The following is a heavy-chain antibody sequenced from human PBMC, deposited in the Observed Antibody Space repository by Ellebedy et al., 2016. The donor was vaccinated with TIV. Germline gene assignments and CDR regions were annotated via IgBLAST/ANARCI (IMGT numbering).Heavy chain of an antibody. Sequence: MPSETLSLTCTVSGGSISSYYWSWIRQPPGKGLEWIGYIYYSGSNNYNPSLKSRVTISVDTSKNQFSRKLSSVTAADTAVYYCARLSPTRTPDYWGQGTLVTVSS. CDR2: IYYSGSN. J-gene: IGHJ4*02. D-gene: IGHD1-14*01. CDR1: GGSISSYY. CDR3: ARLSPTRTPDY. V-gene: IGHV4-59*08.